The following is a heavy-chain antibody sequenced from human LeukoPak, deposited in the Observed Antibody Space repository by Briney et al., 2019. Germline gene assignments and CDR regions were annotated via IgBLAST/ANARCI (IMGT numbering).Heavy chain of an antibody. CDR2: ISGRSSTL. CDR1: GFTFSNTW. D-gene: IGHD3-16*01. Sequence: GGSLRLSCAGSGFTFSNTWMSWVRQAPGKGLEWVSYISGRSSTLYYAASVKGRFTISRDNAKNSLYLQMNSLRDEDTAVYYCVRDGITGADYWGQGTLVTVSS. J-gene: IGHJ4*02. V-gene: IGHV3-48*02. CDR3: VRDGITGADY.